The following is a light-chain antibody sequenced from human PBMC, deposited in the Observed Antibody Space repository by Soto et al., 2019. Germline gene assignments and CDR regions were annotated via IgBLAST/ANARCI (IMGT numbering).Light chain of an antibody. J-gene: IGKJ4*01. CDR1: QSVTSSY. V-gene: IGKV3-20*01. Sequence: EIVLTQSPCTLSLSPGERATLSCRASQSVTSSYLAWYQQKPGQAPRLLIHGASRRATGIPDRFSGSGSGTDFTLTISRLEPEDFAVYYCQQYGSSPPLTFGGGTKVEIK. CDR3: QQYGSSPPLT. CDR2: GAS.